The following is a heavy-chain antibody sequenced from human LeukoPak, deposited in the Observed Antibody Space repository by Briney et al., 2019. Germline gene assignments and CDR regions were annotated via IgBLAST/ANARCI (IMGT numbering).Heavy chain of an antibody. D-gene: IGHD3-22*01. J-gene: IGHJ5*01. CDR2: ISSSSSYT. CDR3: AKGSGSGYSSSDS. V-gene: IGHV3-11*05. CDR1: GFTFSDYY. Sequence: GGSLRLSCAASGFTFSDYYMSWIRQAPGKGLEWVSYISSSSSYTNYADSVKGRFTISRDNSKNTLYLQMNSLRAEDTAVYYCAKGSGSGYSSSDSWGQGTLVTVSS.